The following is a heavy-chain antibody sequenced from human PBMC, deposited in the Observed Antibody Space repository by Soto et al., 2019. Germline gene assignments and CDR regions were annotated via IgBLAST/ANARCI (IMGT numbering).Heavy chain of an antibody. CDR3: AKHRGGSPSGWEFFDY. Sequence: GGSLRLSCAASGFTFSSYSMSWVRQATGKGLEWVSSVSGTKTYYADSVKGRLTISRDNPKNTLSLQMNSLRAKDTAVYYCAKHRGGSPSGWEFFDYWGQGTLVTVSS. CDR2: SVSGTKT. J-gene: IGHJ4*02. D-gene: IGHD6-19*01. V-gene: IGHV3-23*01. CDR1: GFTFSSYS.